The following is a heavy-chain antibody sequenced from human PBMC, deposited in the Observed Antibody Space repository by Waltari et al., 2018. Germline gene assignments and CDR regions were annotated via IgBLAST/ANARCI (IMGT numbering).Heavy chain of an antibody. Sequence: QVQLVQSGAEVKKPGSSVKVSCKASGGTFSSYAISWVRQAPGQGLEWMGGSIAIFGTAKDAKKFQGRVTITGDESTSTAYMELSRLRSEDTAVYYCARRFWTRADYFDYWGQGTLVTVSS. V-gene: IGHV1-69*12. CDR3: ARRFWTRADYFDY. CDR2: SIAIFGTA. D-gene: IGHD3-3*01. CDR1: GGTFSSYA. J-gene: IGHJ4*02.